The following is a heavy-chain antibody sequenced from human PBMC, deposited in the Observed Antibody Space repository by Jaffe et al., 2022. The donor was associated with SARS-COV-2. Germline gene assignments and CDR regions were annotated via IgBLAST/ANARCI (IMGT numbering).Heavy chain of an antibody. D-gene: IGHD4-4*01. V-gene: IGHV3-21*01. CDR3: ARFGRSDYSNNYYYYGMDV. CDR1: GFTFSSYS. Sequence: EVQLVESGGGLVKPGGSLRLSCAASGFTFSSYSMNWVRQAPGKGLEWVSSISSSSSYIYYADSVKGRFTISRDNAKNSLYLQMNSLRAEDTAVYYCARFGRSDYSNNYYYYGMDVWGQGTTVTVSS. CDR2: ISSSSSYI. J-gene: IGHJ6*02.